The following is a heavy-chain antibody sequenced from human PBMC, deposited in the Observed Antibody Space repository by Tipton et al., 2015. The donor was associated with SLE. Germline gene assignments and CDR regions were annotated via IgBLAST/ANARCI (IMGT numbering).Heavy chain of an antibody. CDR3: ARDNRAIFGVVTYYYYGMDV. CDR2: VNAGGSST. J-gene: IGHJ6*02. V-gene: IGHV3-74*01. CDR1: GFIFSNYW. Sequence: SLRLSCAASGFIFSNYWMHWVRQAPGAGLMWVSRVNAGGSSTNYADSVKGRLTISRDNAKNTLYRQMNSLRAEDTAVYYCARDNRAIFGVVTYYYYGMDVWGQGTTVTVSS. D-gene: IGHD3-3*01.